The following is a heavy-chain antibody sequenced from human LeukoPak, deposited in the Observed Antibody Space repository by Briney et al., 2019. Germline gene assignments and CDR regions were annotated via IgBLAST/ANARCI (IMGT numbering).Heavy chain of an antibody. CDR3: ARQAIAAGPYYYSYMDV. V-gene: IGHV4-4*07. CDR2: IYTSGST. D-gene: IGHD6-25*01. Sequence: SETLSLTCTVSGGSVSSNYWRWIRQPAGKGLEWIGRIYTSGSTNYNPSLTSRVTMSVDTSKNQFSLKLSSVTAADTAVYYCARQAIAAGPYYYSYMDVWGKGTTVTVSS. CDR1: GGSVSSNY. J-gene: IGHJ6*03.